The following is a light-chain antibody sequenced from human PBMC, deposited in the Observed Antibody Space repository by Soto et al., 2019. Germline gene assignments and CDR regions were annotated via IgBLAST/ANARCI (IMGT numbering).Light chain of an antibody. J-gene: IGKJ4*01. CDR3: QHCHDMPLT. Sequence: QLTQSPSSLSASIGDRVTISCQASHDISNYLNWYQQRPGKAPKLLIYDASTLETGVPSRFRGSGYGTNFTLTITSLQPGDIATYYCQHCHDMPLTFGGGTRVEIK. CDR2: DAS. V-gene: IGKV1-33*01. CDR1: HDISNY.